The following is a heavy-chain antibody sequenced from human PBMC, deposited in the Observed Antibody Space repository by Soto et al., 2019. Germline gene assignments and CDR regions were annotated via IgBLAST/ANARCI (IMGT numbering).Heavy chain of an antibody. J-gene: IGHJ4*02. Sequence: GESLKISCKASGYTFTDAWIGWVRQMPGKGLEWMGIVYPGDSQTRYNPSFQGQITISADKSITTAYLQWTSLKASDSAMYYCARQKGHWGQGTLVTVSS. CDR2: VYPGDSQT. V-gene: IGHV5-51*01. CDR3: ARQKGH. CDR1: GYTFTDAW.